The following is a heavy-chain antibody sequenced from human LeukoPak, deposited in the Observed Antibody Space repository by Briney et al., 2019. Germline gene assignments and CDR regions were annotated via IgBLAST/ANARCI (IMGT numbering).Heavy chain of an antibody. CDR1: GGSFSDYS. Sequence: KPSETLSLTCAVYGGSFSDYSWTWIRQPSGRGLEWIGEINQSGGSKHNPSLMSRVIMSVDTSKNQISLKVNSVTAADTAVYYCARVAYSFSINDWSRIGLGAYPTKYYYYMDVWGKGTTVTVSS. CDR2: INQSGGS. J-gene: IGHJ6*03. V-gene: IGHV4-34*01. CDR3: ARVAYSFSINDWSRIGLGAYPTKYYYYMDV. D-gene: IGHD2/OR15-2a*01.